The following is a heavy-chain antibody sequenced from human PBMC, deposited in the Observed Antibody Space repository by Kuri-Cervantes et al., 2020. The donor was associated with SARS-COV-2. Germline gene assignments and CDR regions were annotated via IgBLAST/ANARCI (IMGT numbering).Heavy chain of an antibody. CDR2: MYYSGST. Sequence: ESLKISCTVSGGSISSSSYYWGWIRQPPGKGLEWIGSMYYSGSTYYNPSLKSRVTISVDTSKNQFSLKLSSVTAADTAVYYCASRNDMITFGGVIVMGFDYWGQGTLVTVSS. CDR3: ASRNDMITFGGVIVMGFDY. CDR1: GGSISSSSYY. V-gene: IGHV4-39*01. J-gene: IGHJ4*02. D-gene: IGHD3-16*02.